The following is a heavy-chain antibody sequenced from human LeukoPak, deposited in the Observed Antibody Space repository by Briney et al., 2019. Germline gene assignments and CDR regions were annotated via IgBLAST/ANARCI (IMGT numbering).Heavy chain of an antibody. Sequence: SETLSLTCTVSGGSIISSSYYWGWIRQPPGKGLEWIGCIYYSGSTYYNPSLKSRVTISVDTSKNQFSLKLSSVTAADTAVYYCARLNGDLFLNYYYYYYMDVWGKGTTVTISS. CDR1: GGSIISSSYY. CDR3: ARLNGDLFLNYYYYYYMDV. V-gene: IGHV4-39*01. D-gene: IGHD2-21*01. CDR2: IYYSGST. J-gene: IGHJ6*03.